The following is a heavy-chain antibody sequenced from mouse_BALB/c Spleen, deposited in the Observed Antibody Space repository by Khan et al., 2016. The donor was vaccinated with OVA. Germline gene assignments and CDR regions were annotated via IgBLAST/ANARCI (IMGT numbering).Heavy chain of an antibody. V-gene: IGHV9-3-1*01. CDR1: GYTFTKNG. J-gene: IGHJ4*01. CDR3: ERVGYAGTMDS. Sequence: QIQLVQSGPELKKPGEPVKISCKASGYTFTKNGMNWAKQAPGQGLKWMGWINTYTGEPTYAADFKGRFAFSLETSASTAYLQINNLKNEDTATYFCERVGYAGTMDSWGKGTSVTVSP. CDR2: INTYTGEP. D-gene: IGHD2-14*01.